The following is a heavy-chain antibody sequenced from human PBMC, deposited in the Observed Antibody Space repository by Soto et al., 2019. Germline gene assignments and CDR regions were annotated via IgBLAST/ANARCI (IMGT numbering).Heavy chain of an antibody. CDR1: GFTFSSYT. J-gene: IGHJ4*02. CDR3: ARDGARDRGDKGFDY. D-gene: IGHD2-21*02. V-gene: IGHV3-21*01. CDR2: ITSTSTYI. Sequence: GGSLRLSCAASGFTFSSYTMHWVRQAPGKGLEWVSSITSTSTYIYYTDSLKGRFTISRDNAQNSLYLQMNNLGPGDTAVYYCARDGARDRGDKGFDYWGQGTVVTVSS.